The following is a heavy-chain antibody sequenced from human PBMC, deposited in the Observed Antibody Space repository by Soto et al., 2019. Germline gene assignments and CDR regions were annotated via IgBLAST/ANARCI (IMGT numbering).Heavy chain of an antibody. J-gene: IGHJ4*02. CDR3: AREDSIIIPAVSDF. Sequence: GGSLRLSCTVSGFAFNNYGINWVRQAPGKGLEWVSSISKSDYTYYSDSVTGRFTISRDNAKNSVSLQMNTLRVEDTAVYYCAREDSIIIPAVSDFWGQGTLVTVS. V-gene: IGHV3-21*01. D-gene: IGHD2-2*01. CDR2: ISKSDYT. CDR1: GFAFNNYG.